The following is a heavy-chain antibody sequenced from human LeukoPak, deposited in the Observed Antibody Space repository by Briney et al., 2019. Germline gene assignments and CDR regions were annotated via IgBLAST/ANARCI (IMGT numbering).Heavy chain of an antibody. V-gene: IGHV3-23*01. Sequence: PGESLRLSCAASGFTFSNYAMSCVRQAPGKWRECVSLISGSGTSTYYAHSVKGRFTVSRDRSKNTLHLQMNSLRAEDTAVYYCAKDLGNSGSWDYWGQGALVTVST. CDR3: AKDLGNSGSWDY. J-gene: IGHJ4*02. D-gene: IGHD1-26*01. CDR2: ISGSGTST. CDR1: GFTFSNYA.